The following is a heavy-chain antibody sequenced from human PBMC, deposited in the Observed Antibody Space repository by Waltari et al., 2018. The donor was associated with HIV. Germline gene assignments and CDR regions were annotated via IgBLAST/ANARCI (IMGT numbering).Heavy chain of an antibody. V-gene: IGHV3-33*01. CDR3: ARQVGAALFDY. J-gene: IGHJ4*02. CDR2: IWHDGSKT. D-gene: IGHD1-26*01. CDR1: GVTFTTYG. Sequence: VQLVESGGGVVQPGRSLRLSCAASGVTFTTYGMHWVRQAPGKGLEWVALIWHDGSKTYYADSLKGRFTISRDNSKNTLYLQMNSLRGEDTAVYYCARQVGAALFDYRGQGALVTVSS.